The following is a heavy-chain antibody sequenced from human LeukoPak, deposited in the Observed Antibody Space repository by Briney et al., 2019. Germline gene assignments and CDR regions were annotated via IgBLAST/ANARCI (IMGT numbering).Heavy chain of an antibody. J-gene: IGHJ4*02. Sequence: GGSLRLSCAGSGFTFSSYAMYWVRRTPGKGLEYVSVISGNGVSTHYATSVKGRFTTSRDNSKNTLYLQMGSLRAEDMAVYYCARDASDIVVVPAAVGPFDLWGQGTLVTVSS. V-gene: IGHV3-64*01. D-gene: IGHD2-2*01. CDR2: ISGNGVST. CDR1: GFTFSSYA. CDR3: ARDASDIVVVPAAVGPFDL.